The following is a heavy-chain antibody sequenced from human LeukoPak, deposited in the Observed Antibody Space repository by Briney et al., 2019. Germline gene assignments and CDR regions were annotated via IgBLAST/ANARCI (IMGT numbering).Heavy chain of an antibody. CDR1: GFTFSNAW. CDR2: IKQDGTEK. J-gene: IGHJ5*02. CDR3: ARGVVVLAATPPWFDP. V-gene: IGHV3-7*01. D-gene: IGHD2-15*01. Sequence: GGSLRLSCAASGFTFSNAWMSWVRQAPGRGLEWVANIKQDGTEKYYVDSAKGRFTISRDDAKNSLYLQMNSLRVEDTAVYYCARGVVVLAATPPWFDPWGQGTLVTVFS.